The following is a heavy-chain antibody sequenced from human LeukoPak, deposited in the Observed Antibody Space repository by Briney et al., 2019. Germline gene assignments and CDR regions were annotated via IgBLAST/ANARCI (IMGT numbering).Heavy chain of an antibody. V-gene: IGHV4-59*12. D-gene: IGHD3-22*01. CDR3: ARGPRYYYDSSGNGYYFDY. CDR1: GGSISSYY. CDR2: IYYSGST. Sequence: SETLSLTCTVSGGSISSYYWSWIRQPPGKGLEWIGYIYYSGSTNYNPSLKSRVTISVDTSKNQFSLKLSSVTAADTAVYYCARGPRYYYDSSGNGYYFDYWGQGTLVTVSS. J-gene: IGHJ4*02.